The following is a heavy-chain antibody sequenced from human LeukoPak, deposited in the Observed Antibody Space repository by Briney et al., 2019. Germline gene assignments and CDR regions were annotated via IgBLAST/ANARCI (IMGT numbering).Heavy chain of an antibody. J-gene: IGHJ4*02. V-gene: IGHV3-33*01. D-gene: IGHD1-26*01. CDR2: IWSDGSNK. Sequence: PGRSLRLSCAASGFTFSSYGMHWVRQTPGKGLEWVAIIWSDGSNKYYADSVKGRFTISRDNSKNTLYLQMNSLRAEDTAVYYCARGSGSFSGGFDYWGQGTLVTVSP. CDR1: GFTFSSYG. CDR3: ARGSGSFSGGFDY.